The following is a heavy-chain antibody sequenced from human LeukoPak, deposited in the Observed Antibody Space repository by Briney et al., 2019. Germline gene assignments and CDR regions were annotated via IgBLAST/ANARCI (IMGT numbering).Heavy chain of an antibody. V-gene: IGHV1-46*01. CDR2: VNPSGGST. Sequence: ASVKVSCKAFGYSLTNYYVHWVRQAPGQGLEWMGEVNPSGGSTSCAQKFQGRITVTRDTYTNTVYMDLSSLRSEDTATYYCARGAPTTRIGAGRFDYWGQGSLLTVAS. J-gene: IGHJ4*02. CDR3: ARGAPTTRIGAGRFDY. D-gene: IGHD5-12*01. CDR1: GYSLTNYY.